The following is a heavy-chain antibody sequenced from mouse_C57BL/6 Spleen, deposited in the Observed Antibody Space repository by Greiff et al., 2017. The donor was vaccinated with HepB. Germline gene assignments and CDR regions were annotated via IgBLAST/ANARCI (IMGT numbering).Heavy chain of an antibody. CDR3: VRHDGSSPYYAMDY. CDR2: IRSKSNNYAT. D-gene: IGHD1-1*01. CDR1: GFSFNTYA. Sequence: EVKLLESGGGLVQPKGSLKLSCAASGFSFNTYAMNWVRQAPGKGLEWVARIRSKSNNYATYYADSVKDRFTISRDDSESMLYLQMNNLKTEDTAMYYCVRHDGSSPYYAMDYWGQGTSVTVSS. J-gene: IGHJ4*01. V-gene: IGHV10-1*01.